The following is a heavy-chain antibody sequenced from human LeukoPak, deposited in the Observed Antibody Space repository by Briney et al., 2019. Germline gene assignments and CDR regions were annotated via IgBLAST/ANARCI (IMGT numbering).Heavy chain of an antibody. D-gene: IGHD2-15*01. J-gene: IGHJ4*02. Sequence: ASVKVSCKASGGTFSSYAISWVRQAPGQGLEWMGGIIPIFGTANYAQKFQGRVTITADKSTSTAYMELSSLRSEDTAVYYCARATLAATLISDYWDQGTLVTVSS. V-gene: IGHV1-69*06. CDR2: IIPIFGTA. CDR3: ARATLAATLISDY. CDR1: GGTFSSYA.